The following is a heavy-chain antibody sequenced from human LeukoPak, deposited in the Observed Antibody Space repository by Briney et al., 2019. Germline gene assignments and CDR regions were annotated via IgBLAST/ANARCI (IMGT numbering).Heavy chain of an antibody. V-gene: IGHV4-61*09. CDR3: ARDRNWGRGYFDL. CDR2: IFTTGST. Sequence: SETLSLTCSVSGGSINGGSYYRSWIRQPAGKPLEWIGHIFTTGSTSYNPSLRTRVTISEDSSKDQFSLNLKSVTAADTAVYYCARDRNWGRGYFDLWGRGTLVIVSS. CDR1: GGSINGGSYY. D-gene: IGHD3-16*01. J-gene: IGHJ2*01.